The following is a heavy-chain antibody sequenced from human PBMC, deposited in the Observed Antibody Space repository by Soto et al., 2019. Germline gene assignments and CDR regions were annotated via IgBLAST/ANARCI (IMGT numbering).Heavy chain of an antibody. V-gene: IGHV1-46*01. D-gene: IGHD2-15*01. Sequence: ASVKVSCKASGYTFTSYYMHWVRQAPGQGLEWMGIINPSGGSTSYAQKFQGRVTMTRDTSTSTVYMELSSLRSEDTAVYYCAREFRSVVVVAALTNWFDPWGQGTLVTVSS. J-gene: IGHJ5*02. CDR3: AREFRSVVVVAALTNWFDP. CDR2: INPSGGST. CDR1: GYTFTSYY.